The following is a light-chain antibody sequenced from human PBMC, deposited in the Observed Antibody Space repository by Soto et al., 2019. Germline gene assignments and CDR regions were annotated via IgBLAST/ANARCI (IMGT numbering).Light chain of an antibody. Sequence: DIQMTQSASSLSAFVGDRVTITCQASQDIRKYLNWYQQKPGKAPKLLIYDASNLETGVPSRFSGSGSGTDFTLNISSLQPEDIATYYCKQYDNLPNTFGQGTKLEIQ. V-gene: IGKV1-33*01. CDR3: KQYDNLPNT. CDR2: DAS. J-gene: IGKJ2*01. CDR1: QDIRKY.